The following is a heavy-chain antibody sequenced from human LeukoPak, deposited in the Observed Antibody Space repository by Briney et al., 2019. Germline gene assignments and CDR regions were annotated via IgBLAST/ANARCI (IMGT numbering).Heavy chain of an antibody. CDR1: GFTFSSYA. CDR3: AKSTAVAGNFDY. CDR2: ISGSGGST. V-gene: IGHV3-23*01. Sequence: GGSLRLSCAASGFTFSSYAMSWVRQAPGKGLEWVSTISGSGGSTYYADSVKGRFTISRDNSKNTLFLQMNSLRAEDTAVYYCAKSTAVAGNFDYSGQGTLVTVSS. D-gene: IGHD6-19*01. J-gene: IGHJ4*02.